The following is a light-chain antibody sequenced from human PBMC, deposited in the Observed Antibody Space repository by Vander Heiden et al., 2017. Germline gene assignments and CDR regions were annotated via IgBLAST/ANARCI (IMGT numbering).Light chain of an antibody. CDR1: QSISIW. V-gene: IGKV1-5*03. Sequence: DIQTTQPPSPLSASAGDRATTTCRASQSISIWLAWYQQKPGQAPNLLIYKASNLETGVPSRFSGSGSGTDFTLTISSLQPEDVATYYCQHYNNFPYTFGQGTKLEIK. J-gene: IGKJ2*01. CDR2: KAS. CDR3: QHYNNFPYT.